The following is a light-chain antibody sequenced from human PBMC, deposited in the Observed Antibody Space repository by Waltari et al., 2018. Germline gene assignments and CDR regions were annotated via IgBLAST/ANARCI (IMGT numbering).Light chain of an antibody. V-gene: IGLV3-21*04. Sequence: SYVLTQPPSVSVAPGETSRITCGGDNLGGYSVHWYQQKPGQAPVLVLYYDSNRTSGIPERFSGSNFGNTATLTISRVEAGDEADYYCQVSDSTADLVVFGGGTKLTVL. CDR1: NLGGYS. CDR3: QVSDSTADLVV. J-gene: IGLJ2*01. CDR2: YDS.